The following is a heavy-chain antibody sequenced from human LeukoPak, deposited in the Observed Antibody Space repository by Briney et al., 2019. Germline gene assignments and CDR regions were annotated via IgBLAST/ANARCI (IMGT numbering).Heavy chain of an antibody. CDR2: IWDDGSYK. Sequence: PGGSLRLSCAASGFSFSNYGMHWVRQAPGKGLEWVAVIWDDGSYKYYADSVKGRFTISRDNSKNTLYLQMNSLGVEDTAVYYCAREVVGLAFDYWGQGTLATVSS. CDR3: AREVVGLAFDY. D-gene: IGHD1-26*01. J-gene: IGHJ4*02. CDR1: GFSFSNYG. V-gene: IGHV3-33*01.